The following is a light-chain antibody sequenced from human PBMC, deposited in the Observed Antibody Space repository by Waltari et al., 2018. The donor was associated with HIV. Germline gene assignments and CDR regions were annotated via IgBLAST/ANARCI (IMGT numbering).Light chain of an antibody. V-gene: IGLV2-14*01. Sequence: QSALTQPASVSGSPGQSITISCIGTSSDVGDYNYVSWYQQHPGKAPTVMIYEVSNRPSGISDRFSGSKSGNTASLTISGLQAEDEADYYCSSYTSRAVSTYVFGTGTKVTV. CDR3: SSYTSRAVSTYV. J-gene: IGLJ1*01. CDR1: SSDVGDYNY. CDR2: EVS.